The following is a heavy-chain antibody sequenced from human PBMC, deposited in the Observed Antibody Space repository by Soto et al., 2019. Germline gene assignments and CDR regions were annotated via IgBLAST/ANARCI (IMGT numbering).Heavy chain of an antibody. Sequence: SETLSLTCTVSSAPVSSATYTWGWIRQPPGKGPEWIGSIYSSGSTYYNPSLNSRVTVSVDTSKNQFSLKVTSVTAADTAVYYCARLYGYCIRNSCHGHYAMDVWGQGTTVTVSS. CDR3: ARLYGYCIRNSCHGHYAMDV. CDR2: IYSSGST. V-gene: IGHV4-39*01. CDR1: SAPVSSATYT. D-gene: IGHD2-2*01. J-gene: IGHJ6*02.